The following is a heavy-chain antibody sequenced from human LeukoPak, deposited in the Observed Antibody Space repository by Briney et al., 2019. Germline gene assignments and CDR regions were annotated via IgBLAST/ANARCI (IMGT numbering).Heavy chain of an antibody. Sequence: SQTLSLTCAISGDSVSTNSATWTWLRQSPSRGLEWLGRTYYRSKWYNDYAVSMKSRVTINRDTSKNQFSLQLNSVTPEDTAVYYCARLVGASWFDSWGQGTLVTVSS. CDR3: ARLVGASWFDS. J-gene: IGHJ5*01. V-gene: IGHV6-1*01. CDR1: GDSVSTNSAT. CDR2: TYYRSKWYN. D-gene: IGHD1-26*01.